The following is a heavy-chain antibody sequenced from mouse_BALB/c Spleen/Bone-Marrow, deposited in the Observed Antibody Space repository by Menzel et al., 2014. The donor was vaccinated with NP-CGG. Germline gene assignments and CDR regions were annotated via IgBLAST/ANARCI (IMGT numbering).Heavy chain of an antibody. CDR1: GFSLISYG. J-gene: IGHJ4*01. CDR3: AIDDYYAMDY. V-gene: IGHV2-5-1*01. CDR2: IWRGGST. Sequence: QAQLQQPGPSLVQPSQSLSITYTVSGFSLISYGVHWVRQSPGKGLEWLGVIWRGGSTDYNAAFMSRLRITKDNSKSQVFFKMNSLQADDTAIYYCAIDDYYAMDYWGQGTSVTVSS.